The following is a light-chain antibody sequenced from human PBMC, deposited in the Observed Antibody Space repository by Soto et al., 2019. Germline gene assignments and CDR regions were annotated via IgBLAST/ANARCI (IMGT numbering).Light chain of an antibody. Sequence: SYELTQPPSVSVSRGQTASITCSGDKLGNKYACWYQQKPGQSPVLVIHQDNKRPSGIPERFSGSNSGNTATLTISGTQAIDEADYYCQAWDSGTAVFGGGTKLTVL. CDR3: QAWDSGTAV. V-gene: IGLV3-1*01. CDR2: QDN. J-gene: IGLJ2*01. CDR1: KLGNKY.